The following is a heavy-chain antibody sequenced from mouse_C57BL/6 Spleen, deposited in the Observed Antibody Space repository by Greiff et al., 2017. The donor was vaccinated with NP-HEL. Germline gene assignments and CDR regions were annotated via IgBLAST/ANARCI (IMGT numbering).Heavy chain of an antibody. CDR2: ISYDGSN. CDR3: ARVYDGYYFDY. Sequence: EVQRVESGPGLVKPSQSLSLTCSVTGYSITSGYYWNWIRQFPGNKLEWMGYISYDGSNNYNPSLKNRISITRDTSKNQFFLKLNSVTTEDTATYYCARVYDGYYFDYWGQGTTLTVSS. J-gene: IGHJ2*01. V-gene: IGHV3-6*01. D-gene: IGHD2-3*01. CDR1: GYSITSGYY.